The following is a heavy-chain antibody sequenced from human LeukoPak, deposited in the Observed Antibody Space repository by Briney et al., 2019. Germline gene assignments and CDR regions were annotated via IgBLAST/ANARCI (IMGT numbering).Heavy chain of an antibody. CDR2: IYYSGST. CDR3: ARRANEYSYGPPEFDY. J-gene: IGHJ4*02. CDR1: GGSISSSSYY. Sequence: PSETLSLTCTVSGGSISSSSYYWGWIRQPPGKGLEWIGSIYYSGSTYYNLSLKSRVTISVDTSKNQFSLKLSSVTAADTAVYYCARRANEYSYGPPEFDYWGQGTLVTVSS. V-gene: IGHV4-39*01. D-gene: IGHD5-18*01.